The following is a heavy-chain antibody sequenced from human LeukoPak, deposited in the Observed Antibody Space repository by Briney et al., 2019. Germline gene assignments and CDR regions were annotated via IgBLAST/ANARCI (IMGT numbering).Heavy chain of an antibody. Sequence: SETLSLTCAVYGGSFSGYYWSWIRQPPGKGLEWIGEINHSGSTNCNPSLKSRVTISVDTSKNQFSLKLSSVTAADTAVYYCARGRVGYDYVWGSHYSPYFDYWGQGTLVTVSS. D-gene: IGHD3-16*01. CDR3: ARGRVGYDYVWGSHYSPYFDY. CDR1: GGSFSGYY. J-gene: IGHJ4*02. V-gene: IGHV4-34*01. CDR2: INHSGST.